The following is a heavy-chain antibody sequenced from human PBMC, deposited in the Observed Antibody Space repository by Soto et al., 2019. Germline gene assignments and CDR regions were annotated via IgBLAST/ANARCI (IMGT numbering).Heavy chain of an antibody. CDR2: ISSGGDTI. V-gene: IGHV3-48*02. CDR1: GFTFSPYS. Sequence: GGSLRLSCAVSGFTFSPYSMNWVRQAPGKGLEWISYISSGGDTIYYADSVRGRFTVSRDNTKNSLYLQMDSLRDEDTAVYYCARDRSKIYGVVTPIHYSGPGTMVTVYS. CDR3: ARDRSKIYGVVTPIHY. J-gene: IGHJ4*02. D-gene: IGHD2-21*02.